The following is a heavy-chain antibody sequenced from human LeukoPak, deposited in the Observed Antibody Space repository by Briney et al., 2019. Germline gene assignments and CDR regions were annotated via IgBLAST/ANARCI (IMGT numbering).Heavy chain of an antibody. CDR1: GYTFTSYD. CDR2: MNPNSGNT. Sequence: ASVKVSCKASGYTFTSYDINWVRQATGQGLEWMGWMNPNSGNTGYAQKFQGRVTITRNTSISTAYMELSILRSEDTAVYYCARGGMLGGSGGYPRGTYYMDVWGKGTTVTVS. J-gene: IGHJ6*03. CDR3: ARGGMLGGSGGYPRGTYYMDV. D-gene: IGHD6-19*01. V-gene: IGHV1-8*03.